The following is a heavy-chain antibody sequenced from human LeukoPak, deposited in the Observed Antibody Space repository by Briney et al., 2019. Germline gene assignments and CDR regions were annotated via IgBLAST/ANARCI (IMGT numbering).Heavy chain of an antibody. D-gene: IGHD3-10*01. CDR2: IYTSGST. V-gene: IGHV4-4*07. Sequence: PSETLSLTCTVSGGSISSYYWSWIRQPAGKGLEWIWRIYTSGSTNYNPSLKSRVTMSVDTSKNQFSLKLSSVTAADTAVYYCARVALWFGELTHYFDYWGQGTLVTVSS. J-gene: IGHJ4*02. CDR3: ARVALWFGELTHYFDY. CDR1: GGSISSYY.